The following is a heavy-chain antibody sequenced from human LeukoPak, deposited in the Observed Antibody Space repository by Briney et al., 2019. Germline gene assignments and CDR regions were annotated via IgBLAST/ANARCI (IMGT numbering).Heavy chain of an antibody. J-gene: IGHJ3*02. Sequence: GGPLRLSCAASGFSVSSNYMSWVRQAPGKGLEWVSVIYSGGSTYYADSVKGRFTISRDNSKNTLYLQMNSLRAEDTAVYYCARDFGIAVGDAFDIWGQGTMVTVSS. CDR2: IYSGGST. V-gene: IGHV3-66*01. CDR1: GFSVSSNY. D-gene: IGHD6-19*01. CDR3: ARDFGIAVGDAFDI.